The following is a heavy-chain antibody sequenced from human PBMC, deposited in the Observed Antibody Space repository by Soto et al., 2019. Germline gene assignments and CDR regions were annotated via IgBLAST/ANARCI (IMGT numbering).Heavy chain of an antibody. CDR2: ISAYNGNT. Sequence: ASVKVSCKASGYTFTSYGISWVRQAPGQGLEWMGWISAYNGNTNYAQKLQGRVTMTTDTSTSTAYMELRSLRSDDTAVYYCARLILKGYCSGGSCYSYYYYYYMDVWGKGTTVTVSS. J-gene: IGHJ6*03. D-gene: IGHD2-15*01. CDR3: ARLILKGYCSGGSCYSYYYYYYMDV. CDR1: GYTFTSYG. V-gene: IGHV1-18*01.